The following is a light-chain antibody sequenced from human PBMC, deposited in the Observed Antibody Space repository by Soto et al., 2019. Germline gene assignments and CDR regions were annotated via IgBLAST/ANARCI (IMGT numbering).Light chain of an antibody. CDR3: AAWDDKLNDPL. CDR2: SDD. Sequence: QPVLTQPPSLSGTPGQRVTIYCSGRNSNIGRYSVNWYHHFPGTAPNILIYSDDERPSGVPDRFTGSKSGTSASLAIIWLQAEDEAEYYWAAWDDKLNDPLFGGGAKLTVL. V-gene: IGLV1-44*01. CDR1: NSNIGRYS. J-gene: IGLJ3*02.